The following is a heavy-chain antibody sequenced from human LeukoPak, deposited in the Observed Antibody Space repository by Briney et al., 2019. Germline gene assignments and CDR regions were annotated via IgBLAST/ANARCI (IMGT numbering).Heavy chain of an antibody. D-gene: IGHD5-18*01. J-gene: IGHJ6*02. Sequence: GGSLRLSCAACGFTVNTNYKTWVRQAPGKGLEWVSVIYSGCNTYYADSGKGRFTISRDNSKNTMSLRMTGLPGVDLSAHHCVTDPLPIEVDVTTYSSGLVLWGQGTTVAVSS. V-gene: IGHV3-66*01. CDR2: IYSGCNT. CDR3: VTDPLPIEVDVTTYSSGLVL. CDR1: GFTVNTNY.